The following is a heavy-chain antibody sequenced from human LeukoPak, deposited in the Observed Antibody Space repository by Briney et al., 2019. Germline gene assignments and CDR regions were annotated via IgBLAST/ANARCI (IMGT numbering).Heavy chain of an antibody. D-gene: IGHD3-22*01. V-gene: IGHV3-30*02. Sequence: PGGSLRLSCAASGFTFNSYSMHWVRQAPGKGLEWVAVIWYDGSNKYYADSVKGRFTISRDNSKNSLYLQMNSLRAEDMALYYCAKGPYYYDSSGPYDYWGQGTLVTVSS. CDR1: GFTFNSYS. CDR2: IWYDGSNK. CDR3: AKGPYYYDSSGPYDY. J-gene: IGHJ4*02.